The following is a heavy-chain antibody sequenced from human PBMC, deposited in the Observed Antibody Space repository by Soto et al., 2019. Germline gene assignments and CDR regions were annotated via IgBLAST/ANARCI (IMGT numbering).Heavy chain of an antibody. D-gene: IGHD3-10*01. V-gene: IGHV3-23*01. CDR3: ENGDYSGAFDPSRCYSKPDH. J-gene: IGHJ5*02. Sequence: PGESLSLSCAASGFLFHDYAMSWVRQAPWKELEWVSTITSSDDITYSADSVRGRVPISRDNSATLLFLLLTNLSVDETAKYYCENGDYSGAFDPSRCYSKPDHWGLGTLVTVSS. CDR1: GFLFHDYA. CDR2: ITSSDDIT.